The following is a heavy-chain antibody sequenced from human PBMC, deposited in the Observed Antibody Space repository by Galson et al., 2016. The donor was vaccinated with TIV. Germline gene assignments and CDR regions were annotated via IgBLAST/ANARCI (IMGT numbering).Heavy chain of an antibody. CDR1: GSYFSAYG. CDR2: ISYDGRET. V-gene: IGHV3-30*18. D-gene: IGHD3-22*01. Sequence: SLRLSCAASGSYFSAYGMHWVRQAPGKGLEWVAVISYDGRETQYADSVKGRSTVSRDNSKNTLYLDMNSLRPEDTAVYYCAKSLHDSFGPNDAWGQGTMATVSS. J-gene: IGHJ3*01. CDR3: AKSLHDSFGPNDA.